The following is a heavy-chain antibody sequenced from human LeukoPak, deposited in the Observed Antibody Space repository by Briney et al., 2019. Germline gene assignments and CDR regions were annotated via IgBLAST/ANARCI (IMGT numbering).Heavy chain of an antibody. CDR2: ISAYNGNT. J-gene: IGHJ4*02. CDR3: ARDAYDILTGDIFDY. Sequence: ASVKVSCKASGYTFPRYRIRWLRQAPGQGLEWMGWISAYNGNTNYAQKLQGRVTMTTDTYTSTAYMELRSLRSDDTAVYYWARDAYDILTGDIFDYWGQGTLVTVSS. V-gene: IGHV1-18*01. CDR1: GYTFPRYR. D-gene: IGHD3-9*01.